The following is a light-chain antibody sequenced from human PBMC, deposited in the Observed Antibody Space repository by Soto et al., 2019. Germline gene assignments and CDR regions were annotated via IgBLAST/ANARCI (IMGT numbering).Light chain of an antibody. V-gene: IGKV3-11*01. CDR1: QSVSSY. J-gene: IGKJ1*01. CDR2: DAS. CDR3: QQRSNWPPWK. Sequence: EIVLTQSPATLSLSPGERATRSCRASQSVSSYLAWYQQKPGQAPRLLIYDASNRATGIPARFSGSGSGTDFTLTISSLEPEDFAVYYCQQRSNWPPWKFGQGTKVEIK.